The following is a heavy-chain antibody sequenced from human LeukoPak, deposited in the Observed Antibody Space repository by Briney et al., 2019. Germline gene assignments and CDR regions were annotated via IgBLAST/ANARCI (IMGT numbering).Heavy chain of an antibody. D-gene: IGHD5-12*01. CDR3: ARTSRDGYNYPSDY. Sequence: GSLLLSCAASGFTFSSYWMSWVRQAPGKGLEWVANIKQDGSEKYYVDSVKGRFTISRDNAKNSLYLQMNSLRAEDTAVYYCARTSRDGYNYPSDYWGQGTLVTVSS. J-gene: IGHJ4*02. V-gene: IGHV3-7*01. CDR2: IKQDGSEK. CDR1: GFTFSSYW.